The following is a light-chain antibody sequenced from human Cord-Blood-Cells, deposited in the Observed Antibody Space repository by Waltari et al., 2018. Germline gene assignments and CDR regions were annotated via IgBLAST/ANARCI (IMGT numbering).Light chain of an antibody. J-gene: IGLJ3*02. CDR3: SSYTSSSTV. Sequence: QSALTQPASVSGSPGQSITISCTGTSSDVGGYNYVSWYQQPPGKAPKLMIYDVSKRPSGVSNRCSGSKSGNTASLTISGLQAEDEADYYCSSYTSSSTVFGGGTKLTVL. V-gene: IGLV2-14*01. CDR2: DVS. CDR1: SSDVGGYNY.